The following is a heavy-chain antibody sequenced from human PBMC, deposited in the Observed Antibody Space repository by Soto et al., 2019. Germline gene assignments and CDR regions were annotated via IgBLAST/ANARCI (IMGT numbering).Heavy chain of an antibody. CDR2: ISSSSSYI. CDR3: ARDSRIAVADAFDI. Sequence: GGSLRLSCAASGFTFSSYSMNWVRQAPGKGLEWVSFISSSSSYIYYADSVKGRFTISRDNARNSLYLQMNSLRAEDTAVYYCARDSRIAVADAFDIWGQWTLVTVSS. CDR1: GFTFSSYS. D-gene: IGHD6-19*01. V-gene: IGHV3-21*01. J-gene: IGHJ3*02.